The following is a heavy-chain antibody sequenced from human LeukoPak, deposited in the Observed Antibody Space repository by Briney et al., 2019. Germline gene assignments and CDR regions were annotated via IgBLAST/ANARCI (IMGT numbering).Heavy chain of an antibody. CDR3: AKDETWIQPGQYYYYYYMDV. V-gene: IGHV3-74*01. J-gene: IGHJ6*03. D-gene: IGHD5-18*01. CDR2: INSDGSST. Sequence: GGSLRLSCAASRFTFSTYWMHWVRQAPGKGLVWVSRINSDGSSTGYADSVKGRFTISRDNSKNTLYLQMNSLRAEDTAVYYCAKDETWIQPGQYYYYYYMDVWGKGTTVTISS. CDR1: RFTFSTYW.